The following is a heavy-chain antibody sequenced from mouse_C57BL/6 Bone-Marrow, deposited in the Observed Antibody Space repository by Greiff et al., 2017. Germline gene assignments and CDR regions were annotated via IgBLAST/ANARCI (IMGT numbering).Heavy chain of an antibody. J-gene: IGHJ4*01. CDR1: GYTFTDYN. Sequence: VQLQQSGPELVKPGASVKMSCKASGYTFTDYNMHWVKQSHGKSLEWIGYINPNNGGTSYNQKFKGKATLTVNKSSSTAYMELRSLTSEDSAVYYCAKIYYCGSSWDYYAMDYWGQGTSGTVAS. D-gene: IGHD1-1*01. CDR3: AKIYYCGSSWDYYAMDY. CDR2: INPNNGGT. V-gene: IGHV1-22*01.